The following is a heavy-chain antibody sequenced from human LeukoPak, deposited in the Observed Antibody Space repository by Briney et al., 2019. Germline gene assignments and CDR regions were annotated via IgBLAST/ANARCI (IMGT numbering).Heavy chain of an antibody. CDR1: GGSISSYY. D-gene: IGHD2-2*01. J-gene: IGHJ4*02. CDR3: ARENCSSTSCYPDY. V-gene: IGHV4-59*12. Sequence: SETLSLTCTVPGGSISSYYWSWIRQPPGKGVEWSGYIYYSGSTYYNPSLKRRVTISVDTSKNQFSLKLSSVTAAGTAVYYCARENCSSTSCYPDYWGQGTLVTVSS. CDR2: IYYSGST.